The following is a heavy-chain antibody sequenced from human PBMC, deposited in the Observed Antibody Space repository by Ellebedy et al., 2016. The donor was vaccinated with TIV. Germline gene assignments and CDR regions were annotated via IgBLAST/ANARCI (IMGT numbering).Heavy chain of an antibody. Sequence: SVKVSCXASGGTFNTYAINWVRQAPGQGLEWMGGIIPVFGTANYAQNFQGRVTITADESTSTAYMELSSLRSEDTAVYYCARGRYNAYTFVRYYNAMDVWGQGTTVTVSS. V-gene: IGHV1-69*13. CDR1: GGTFNTYA. D-gene: IGHD1-14*01. J-gene: IGHJ6*02. CDR2: IIPVFGTA. CDR3: ARGRYNAYTFVRYYNAMDV.